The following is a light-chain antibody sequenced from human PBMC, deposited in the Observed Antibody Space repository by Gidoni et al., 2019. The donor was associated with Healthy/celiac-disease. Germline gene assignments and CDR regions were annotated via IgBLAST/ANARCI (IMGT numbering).Light chain of an antibody. CDR1: QSISSY. Sequence: IQMTQSPSSLSASVGDIVTITCRASQSISSYLNWYQQKPGKAPKLLIYAAYSLQSGVPSRFSGSGSGTDFTLTISSLQPEDFATYYCQQSYSTPPLITFGQGTRLEIK. CDR3: QQSYSTPPLIT. CDR2: AAY. J-gene: IGKJ5*01. V-gene: IGKV1-39*01.